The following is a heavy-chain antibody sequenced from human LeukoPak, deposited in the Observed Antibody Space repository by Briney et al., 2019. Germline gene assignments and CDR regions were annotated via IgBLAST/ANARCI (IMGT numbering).Heavy chain of an antibody. CDR1: GDSVSSNSAA. V-gene: IGHV6-1*01. CDR2: TYYRSKWYN. CDR3: ARDRSYYGSSPFYYYYYGMDV. Sequence: SQTLSLTCAISGDSVSSNSAAWNWIRQSPSRGLEWLGRTYYRSKWYNDYAVSVKSRITINPDTSKNQFSLQLNPVTPEDTAVYYCARDRSYYGSSPFYYYYYGMDVWGQGTTVTVSS. J-gene: IGHJ6*02. D-gene: IGHD3-10*01.